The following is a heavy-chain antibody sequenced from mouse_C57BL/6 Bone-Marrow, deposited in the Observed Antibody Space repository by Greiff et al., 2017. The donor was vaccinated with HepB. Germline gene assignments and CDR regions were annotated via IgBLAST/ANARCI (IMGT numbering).Heavy chain of an antibody. CDR1: GFTFSSYA. D-gene: IGHD1-1*01. CDR3: AREVITTVVANYAMDY. Sequence: EVKVVESGGGLVKPGGSLKLSCAASGFTFSSYAMSWVRQTPEKRLEWVATISDGGSYTYYPDNVKGRFTISRDNAKNNLYLQLSHLKSEDTAMYYCAREVITTVVANYAMDYWGQGTSVTVSS. J-gene: IGHJ4*01. CDR2: ISDGGSYT. V-gene: IGHV5-4*01.